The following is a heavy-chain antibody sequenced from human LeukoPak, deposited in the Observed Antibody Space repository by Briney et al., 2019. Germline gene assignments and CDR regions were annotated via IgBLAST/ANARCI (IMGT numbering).Heavy chain of an antibody. Sequence: GASVKVSCKASGYTFTGYYMHWVRQAPGQGLEWMGWINPNTGGTKFAQKFQDRVTMTRDTSISTVYMELSGLRSDDTAVYYCARERSEFPNWFDPWGQGTLVTVSS. CDR1: GYTFTGYY. J-gene: IGHJ5*02. D-gene: IGHD6-19*01. CDR2: INPNTGGT. V-gene: IGHV1-2*02. CDR3: ARERSEFPNWFDP.